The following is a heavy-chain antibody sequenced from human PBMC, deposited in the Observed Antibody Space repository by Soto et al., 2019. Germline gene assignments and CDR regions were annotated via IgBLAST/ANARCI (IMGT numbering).Heavy chain of an antibody. D-gene: IGHD3-10*01. CDR1: GYSFTTYG. V-gene: IGHV1-18*01. J-gene: IGHJ4*02. CDR2: ISTHNGDT. Sequence: GASVKVSCKTSGYSFTTYGISWVRQAPGQGLEWIGWISTHNGDTEFAQNFQGRVTMTTDTSTTTAYMELRSLRSDDTAMYYCATSYGSGYRAFDYWGQGALVTVSS. CDR3: ATSYGSGYRAFDY.